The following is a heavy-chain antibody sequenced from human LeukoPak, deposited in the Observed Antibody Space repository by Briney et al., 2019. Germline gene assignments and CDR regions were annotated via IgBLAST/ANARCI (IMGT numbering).Heavy chain of an antibody. V-gene: IGHV4-59*08. CDR2: IYYSGST. J-gene: IGHJ4*02. Sequence: SETLSLTCTVSGGSISSYYWSWIRQPPGKGLEWIGYIYYSGSTNYNPSLKSRVTISVDTSKNQFSLKLSSVAAADTAVYYCARRGTGYGDYALDYWGQGTLVTVSS. CDR1: GGSISSYY. D-gene: IGHD4-17*01. CDR3: ARRGTGYGDYALDY.